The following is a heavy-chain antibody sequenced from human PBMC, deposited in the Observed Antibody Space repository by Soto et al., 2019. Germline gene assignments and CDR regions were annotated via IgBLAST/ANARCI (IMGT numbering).Heavy chain of an antibody. CDR2: ISESGAT. Sequence: EGQLLESGGGLAQPGGSLKLSCAASGITFSSYGMSWVRQAPGKGLEWVSDISESGATHFADSVKGWFTTSRDNSKNILYLEMSTLRAEDTATYYCAKSGIGWLNWFDLWGQGTLVIVSS. D-gene: IGHD6-19*01. J-gene: IGHJ5*02. CDR3: AKSGIGWLNWFDL. CDR1: GITFSSYG. V-gene: IGHV3-23*01.